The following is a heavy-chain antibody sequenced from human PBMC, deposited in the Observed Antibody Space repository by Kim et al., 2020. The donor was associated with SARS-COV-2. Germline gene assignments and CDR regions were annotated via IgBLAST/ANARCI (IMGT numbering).Heavy chain of an antibody. J-gene: IGHJ1*01. Sequence: GGSLRLSCAASGYTVSYSYMGWVRQAPGKGLEWVSFINRGGNTIYADSVKGRLIISRDHSNNTLYLQMNSLRAADTAVYYFATVVFYYDARYVKNWGQDTLVIVSS. CDR3: ATVVFYYDARYVKN. V-gene: IGHV3-66*01. CDR2: INRGGNT. CDR1: GYTVSYSY. D-gene: IGHD3-22*01.